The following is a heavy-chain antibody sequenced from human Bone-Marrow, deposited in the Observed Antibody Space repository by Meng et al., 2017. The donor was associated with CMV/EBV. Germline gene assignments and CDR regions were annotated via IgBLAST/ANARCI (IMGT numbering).Heavy chain of an antibody. CDR2: INPNSGGT. V-gene: IGHV1-2*02. Sequence: ASVKVSCKASGYTFTGYYMHWVRQAPGQGLEWMGWINPNSGGTNYAQKFQGRVTMTTDTSTSTAYMELRSLRSDDTAVYYCARDVGSGYYGVFNWFDPWGQGTLVTVSS. CDR1: GYTFTGYY. D-gene: IGHD3-22*01. CDR3: ARDVGSGYYGVFNWFDP. J-gene: IGHJ5*02.